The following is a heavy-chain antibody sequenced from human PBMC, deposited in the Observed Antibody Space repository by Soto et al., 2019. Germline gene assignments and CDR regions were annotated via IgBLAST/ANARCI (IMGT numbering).Heavy chain of an antibody. V-gene: IGHV3-30*03. D-gene: IGHD6-19*01. CDR2: ISYDGSNK. Sequence: GGSLRLSCAASGFTFSSYGMHWVRQAPGKGLEWVAVISYDGSNKYYADSVKGRFTISRDNAKNTLYLEMSSLRAEDTAVYYCATGSGWYSPDYWGQGTLVTVSS. CDR3: ATGSGWYSPDY. J-gene: IGHJ4*02. CDR1: GFTFSSYG.